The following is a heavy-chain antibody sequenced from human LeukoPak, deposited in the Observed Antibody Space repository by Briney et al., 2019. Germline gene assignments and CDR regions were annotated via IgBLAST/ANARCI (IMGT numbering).Heavy chain of an antibody. CDR3: ARLSSLRAFDI. CDR1: GGSISSSDYY. V-gene: IGHV4-39*02. D-gene: IGHD2-15*01. CDR2: FFYSGST. J-gene: IGHJ3*02. Sequence: SATLSLTCTVSGGSISSSDYYWGWVRQPPGKGLEWIGSFFYSGSTYYNPSLKSRVTISVDTSKNHFSLKLSSVTAADTAMYYCARLSSLRAFDIWGQGTMVTVSS.